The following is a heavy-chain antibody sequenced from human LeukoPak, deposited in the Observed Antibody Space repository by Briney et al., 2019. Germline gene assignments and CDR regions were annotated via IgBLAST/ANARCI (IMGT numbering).Heavy chain of an antibody. D-gene: IGHD5-18*01. J-gene: IGHJ4*02. CDR3: AKGGAAMVNYYFGY. Sequence: QSGGSLRLSCAASGFTITSYAMSWVRQAPGKGLVWVSVISGSGGSTYSADSVKGRFPISRDNSKNTLFLQMNSLGAEDTAVYYCAKGGAAMVNYYFGYWGQGTLVSVFS. CDR2: ISGSGGST. CDR1: GFTITSYA. V-gene: IGHV3-23*01.